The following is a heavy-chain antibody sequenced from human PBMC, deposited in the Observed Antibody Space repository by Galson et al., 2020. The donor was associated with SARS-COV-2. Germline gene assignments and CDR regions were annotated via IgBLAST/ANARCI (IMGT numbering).Heavy chain of an antibody. CDR3: ATGTTVTTSGWFDS. CDR2: FDPEDGET. D-gene: IGHD4-4*01. V-gene: IGHV1-24*01. CDR1: GYTLTELS. J-gene: IGHJ5*01. Sequence: ASVKVSCKVSGYTLTELSMHWVRQAPGKGLEWMGGFDPEDGETIYAQKFQGRVTMTEDTSTDTAYMELSSLRSEDTAVYYCATGTTVTTSGWFDSWGQGTLVTVCS.